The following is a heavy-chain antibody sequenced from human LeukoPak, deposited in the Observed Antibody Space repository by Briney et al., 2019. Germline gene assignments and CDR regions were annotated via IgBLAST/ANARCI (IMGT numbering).Heavy chain of an antibody. CDR3: ARAREYGDYFDY. CDR2: IFTSGTT. CDR1: GDSISNYY. V-gene: IGHV4-4*07. Sequence: SETLSLTCTVSVSGDSISNYYWSWIRQPAGKGLEWIGRIFTSGTTNYNPSLKSRVTMSVDTSKNQFSLKLSSVTAADTALYYCARAREYGDYFDYWGQGTLVTVSS. J-gene: IGHJ4*02. D-gene: IGHD4-17*01.